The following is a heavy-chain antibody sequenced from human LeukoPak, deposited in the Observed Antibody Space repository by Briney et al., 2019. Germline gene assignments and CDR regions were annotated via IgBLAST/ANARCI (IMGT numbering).Heavy chain of an antibody. CDR1: GFTFDDYA. Sequence: QPGGSLRLSCAASGFTFDDYAMPWVRHAPGKGLEWVSGISWNSGSIGYADSVKGRFTISRDNAKNSLYLQMNSLRAEDTALYYCAKSLGSSSSPPDYWGQGTLVTVSS. V-gene: IGHV3-9*01. J-gene: IGHJ4*02. D-gene: IGHD6-6*01. CDR2: ISWNSGSI. CDR3: AKSLGSSSSPPDY.